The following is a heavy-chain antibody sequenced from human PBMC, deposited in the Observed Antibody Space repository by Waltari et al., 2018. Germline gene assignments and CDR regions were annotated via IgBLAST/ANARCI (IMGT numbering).Heavy chain of an antibody. D-gene: IGHD2-21*01. Sequence: QVQLQQWGAGLLKPSETLSLTCAVYGGSFSGYYWSWIRQPPGKGLEWIGEINHRGSTNDNPSLKSRVTISVDTSKNQFSLKLSSVTAADTAVYYCARVGVCGGDCYSSDYWGQGTLVTVSS. CDR1: GGSFSGYY. CDR2: INHRGST. CDR3: ARVGVCGGDCYSSDY. J-gene: IGHJ4*02. V-gene: IGHV4-34*01.